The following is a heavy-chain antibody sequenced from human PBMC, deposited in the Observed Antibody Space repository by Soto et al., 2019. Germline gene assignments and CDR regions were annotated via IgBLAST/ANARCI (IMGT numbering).Heavy chain of an antibody. CDR2: IFQSGST. CDR1: GGTIRSPDW. CDR3: ARGRGRYSSGWSWFDP. J-gene: IGHJ5*02. D-gene: IGHD6-19*01. Sequence: SDTLSLTCGVSGGTIRSPDWWTWVRQPPGKGLEWIGEIFQSGSTNYTPSLESRVTISVDKSKNQFSLTLTSVTAADTAVYFCARGRGRYSSGWSWFDPWGQGILVTVSS. V-gene: IGHV4-4*02.